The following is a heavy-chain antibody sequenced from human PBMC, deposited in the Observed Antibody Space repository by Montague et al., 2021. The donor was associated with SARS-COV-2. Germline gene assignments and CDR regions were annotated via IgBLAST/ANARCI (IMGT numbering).Heavy chain of an antibody. CDR3: ARDLNDYVWGSYRYFDY. V-gene: IGHV4-34*01. D-gene: IGHD3-16*02. CDR2: INHSGST. Sequence: SETLSLTCAVYGGSFSGYYRSWIRQPPGKGLEWIGEINHSGSTNYNPSLKSRVTISVDTSKNQFSLKLSSVTAADTAVYYCARDLNDYVWGSYRYFDYWGQGTLVTVSS. J-gene: IGHJ4*02. CDR1: GGSFSGYY.